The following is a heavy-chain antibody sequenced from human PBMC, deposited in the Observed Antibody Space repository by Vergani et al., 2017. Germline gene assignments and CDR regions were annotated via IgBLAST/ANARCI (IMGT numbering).Heavy chain of an antibody. CDR1: GYSISSGYY. CDR3: ASLGGAAAGTGNWFDP. Sequence: QVQLQESGPGLVKPSETLSLTCAVSGYSISSGYYWGWIRQPPGKGLEWIGSIYHSGSTYYNPSLKSRVTISVDTSKNQFSLKLSSVTAADTAVYYCASLGGAAAGTGNWFDPWGQGTLVTVSS. J-gene: IGHJ5*02. CDR2: IYHSGST. V-gene: IGHV4-38-2*01. D-gene: IGHD6-13*01.